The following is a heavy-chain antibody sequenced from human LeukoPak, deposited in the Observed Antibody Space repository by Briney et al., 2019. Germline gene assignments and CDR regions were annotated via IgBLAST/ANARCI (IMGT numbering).Heavy chain of an antibody. CDR1: GFTFSSYG. Sequence: PGGSLRLSCAASGFTFSSYGMNWVRQAPGKGLEWVSYISSSSSTIYYADSVKGRFTISRDNAKNSLYLQMNSLRAEDTAVYYCARVRADVGYSSSWGDYWGQGTLVTVSS. J-gene: IGHJ4*02. V-gene: IGHV3-48*01. CDR2: ISSSSSTI. D-gene: IGHD6-13*01. CDR3: ARVRADVGYSSSWGDY.